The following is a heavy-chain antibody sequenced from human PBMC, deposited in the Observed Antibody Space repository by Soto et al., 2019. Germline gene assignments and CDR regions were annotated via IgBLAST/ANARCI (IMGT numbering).Heavy chain of an antibody. V-gene: IGHV3-66*01. CDR3: ARNGDYMSRYYYYYYMDV. J-gene: IGHJ6*03. D-gene: IGHD4-17*01. CDR2: IYSGGST. CDR1: GFTVSSNY. Sequence: GGSLRLSCAASGFTVSSNYMSWVRQAPGKGLEWVSVIYSGGSTYYADSVKGRFTISRDNSKNTLYLQMNSLRAEDTAVYYCARNGDYMSRYYYYYYMDVWGKGTTVTVSS.